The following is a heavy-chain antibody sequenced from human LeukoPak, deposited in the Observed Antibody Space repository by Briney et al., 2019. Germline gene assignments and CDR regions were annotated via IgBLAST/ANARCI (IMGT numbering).Heavy chain of an antibody. CDR3: ARDNRGYPYYFDY. D-gene: IGHD5-18*01. Sequence: PGGSPRLSCAASGFTFSDYYMSWIRQAPGKGLEWVSYISSSGSTIYYADSVKGRFTISRDNAKNSLYLQMNSLRAEDTAVYYCARDNRGYPYYFDYWGQGTLVTVSS. CDR2: ISSSGSTI. CDR1: GFTFSDYY. V-gene: IGHV3-11*01. J-gene: IGHJ4*02.